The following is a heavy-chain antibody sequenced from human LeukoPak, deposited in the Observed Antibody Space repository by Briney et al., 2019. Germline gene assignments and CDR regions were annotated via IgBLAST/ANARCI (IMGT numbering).Heavy chain of an antibody. Sequence: SLKLSCKASGGSFTTHAISWVRQAPGQGLEWMGRIIPILSTTTYAQKFHGRVTITADKSTSTAYMEVSSLRSDDTAVYYCARARNYCESTACYNHFDVWGQGTLVTVSS. CDR1: GGSFTTHA. J-gene: IGHJ4*02. CDR3: ARARNYCESTACYNHFDV. D-gene: IGHD2-2*02. V-gene: IGHV1-69*06. CDR2: IIPILSTT.